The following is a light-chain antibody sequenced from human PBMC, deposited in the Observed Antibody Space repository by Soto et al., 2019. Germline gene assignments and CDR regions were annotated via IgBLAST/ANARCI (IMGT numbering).Light chain of an antibody. J-gene: IGLJ1*01. CDR3: SSYTSSSTYV. Sequence: QSVLTPPASVSGSPGQSSTISFTGTGSDVGGYNYVSWYQQHPGKAPKLMIYEVSNRPSGVSNRFSGSKSGNTASLTISGLQAEDEADYYCSSYTSSSTYVFGTGTKVTVL. V-gene: IGLV2-14*01. CDR1: GSDVGGYNY. CDR2: EVS.